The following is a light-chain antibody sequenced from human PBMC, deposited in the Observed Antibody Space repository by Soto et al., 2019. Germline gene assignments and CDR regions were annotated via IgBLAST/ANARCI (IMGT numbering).Light chain of an antibody. Sequence: EIVMTQSPATLSVSPGERATLSCRASQSVTKLAWYQQKPGQAPRLLIYGVSTRATGTPARFSGSGSGTDFTLTISSLQSEDFAVYYCQQYNNWPPVAFGGGTKVGIK. CDR2: GVS. J-gene: IGKJ4*01. CDR3: QQYNNWPPVA. CDR1: QSVTK. V-gene: IGKV3D-15*01.